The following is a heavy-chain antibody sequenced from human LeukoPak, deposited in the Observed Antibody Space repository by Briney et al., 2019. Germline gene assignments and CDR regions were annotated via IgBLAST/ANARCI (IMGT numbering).Heavy chain of an antibody. V-gene: IGHV4-34*01. J-gene: IGHJ4*02. CDR3: ASYYYDSSGYTWYYFDY. CDR1: GGSFSGYY. Sequence: SETLSLTCAVYGGSFSGYYWSWIRQPPGKGLEWIGEINHSGSTNYNPSLKSRVTISVDTSKNQFSLKLSSVTAADTAMYYCASYYYDSSGYTWYYFDYWGQGTLVTVSS. D-gene: IGHD3-22*01. CDR2: INHSGST.